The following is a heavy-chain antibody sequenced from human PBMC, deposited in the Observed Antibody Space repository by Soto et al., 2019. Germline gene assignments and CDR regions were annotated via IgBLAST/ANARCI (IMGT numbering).Heavy chain of an antibody. D-gene: IGHD3-22*01. CDR3: ARDGPYYYDSSGYYTLDY. CDR2: ISSSSSYI. V-gene: IGHV3-21*01. Sequence: GGSLRLSCAASGFTFSSYSMNWVRQAPGKGLEWVSSISSSSSYIYYADSVKGRFTISRDNAKNSLYLQMNSLRAEDTAVYYCARDGPYYYDSSGYYTLDYWGQGTLVTVSS. CDR1: GFTFSSYS. J-gene: IGHJ4*02.